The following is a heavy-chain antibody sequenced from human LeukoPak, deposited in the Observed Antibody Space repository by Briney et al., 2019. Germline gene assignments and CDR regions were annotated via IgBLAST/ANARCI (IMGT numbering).Heavy chain of an antibody. V-gene: IGHV1-2*06. Sequence: GASVTVSCKASGYTFTGYYMHWVRQAPGQGLEWMGRINPNSGGTNYAQKFQGGVTMTRDTSISTAYMELSRLRSDDTAVYYCARGLIAAAGHLHYWGQGTLVTVSS. CDR1: GYTFTGYY. J-gene: IGHJ4*02. CDR3: ARGLIAAAGHLHY. D-gene: IGHD6-13*01. CDR2: INPNSGGT.